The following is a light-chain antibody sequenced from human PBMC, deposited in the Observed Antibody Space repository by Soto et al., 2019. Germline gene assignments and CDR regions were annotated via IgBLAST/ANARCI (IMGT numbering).Light chain of an antibody. Sequence: DIQVTQSPSSLSASVGDRVTITFRSSQSIGRYINWYQQKPGKAPKFLIYAASSLQGGVPSRFSGSGSGTDFTLTITSLQHEDFATYYCQQDYSAPRTFGQGTNVDIK. CDR1: QSIGRY. J-gene: IGKJ1*01. V-gene: IGKV1-39*01. CDR3: QQDYSAPRT. CDR2: AAS.